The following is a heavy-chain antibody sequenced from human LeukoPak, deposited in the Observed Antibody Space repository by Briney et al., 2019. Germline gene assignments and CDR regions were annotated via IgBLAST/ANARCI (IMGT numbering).Heavy chain of an antibody. D-gene: IGHD3-22*01. CDR2: VFYNGNT. CDR1: GGSISIKTHY. Sequence: SETLSLTCTVSGGSISIKTHYWACIRQTPGKGLEWIGSVFYNGNTYYNPSLKSRVTISVDTSKNQFSLRLSSVTAADTAVYYCAKHGEDSSGYYADFFDHCGQGTLVTVSS. CDR3: AKHGEDSSGYYADFFDH. V-gene: IGHV4-39*01. J-gene: IGHJ4*02.